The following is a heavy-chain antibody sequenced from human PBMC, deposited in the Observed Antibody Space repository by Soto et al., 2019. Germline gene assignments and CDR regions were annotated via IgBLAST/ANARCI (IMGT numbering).Heavy chain of an antibody. V-gene: IGHV3-74*01. CDR3: ARGLMHLYGMDV. CDR2: IYTDGSRT. J-gene: IGHJ6*02. CDR1: GFTFSSYW. Sequence: EVQLVESGGALVQPGGSLRLSCAASGFTFSSYWMHWVRQAPGKGLVWVSRIYTDGSRTNYADSVKGRFTISRDNAKNTLYLQINSLRAEDTAVYYCARGLMHLYGMDVWGQGTTVTVSS. D-gene: IGHD3-16*01.